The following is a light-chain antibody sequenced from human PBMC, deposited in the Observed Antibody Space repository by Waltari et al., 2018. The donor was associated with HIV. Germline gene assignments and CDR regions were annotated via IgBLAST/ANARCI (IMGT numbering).Light chain of an antibody. J-gene: IGKJ5*01. CDR2: AAS. Sequence: DIQMTQSPSSLSASVGDRVTITCRESQSISSYLNWYQQKPGKAPKLLIYAASSLQSGVPSRFSGSGSGTDFTLTISSLQPEDFATYYCQQSYSPPPITFGQGTRLEIK. V-gene: IGKV1-39*01. CDR3: QQSYSPPPIT. CDR1: QSISSY.